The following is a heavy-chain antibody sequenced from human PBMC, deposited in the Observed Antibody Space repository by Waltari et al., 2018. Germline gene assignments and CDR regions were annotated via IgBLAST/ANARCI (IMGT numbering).Heavy chain of an antibody. CDR1: GFTFSTHW. CDR3: ARHFPDGANDFDY. D-gene: IGHD1-1*01. V-gene: IGHV3-7*03. CDR2: INRGGSGR. J-gene: IGHJ4*02. Sequence: DVQLVESGGGLVQPGGSLRLSVAASGFTFSTHWMAWVLQAPGKGPEWVANINRGGSGRYYLDSVEGRFVISRDDSKNSLFLQMNSLRPEDTALYYCARHFPDGANDFDYWGQGTLVTVST.